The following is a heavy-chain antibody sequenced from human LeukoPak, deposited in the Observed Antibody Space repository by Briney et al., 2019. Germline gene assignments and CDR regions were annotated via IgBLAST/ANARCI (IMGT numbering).Heavy chain of an antibody. CDR2: ISSSGSTI. CDR1: GFTFSSYE. CDR3: ARGFWSGHSRAGMDV. J-gene: IGHJ6*02. V-gene: IGHV3-48*03. Sequence: GGSLRLSCAASGFTFSSYEMSWVRQAPGKGLEWVSYISSSGSTIYYADSVKGRFTISRDNAKNSLYLQMNSLRAEDTAVYYCARGFWSGHSRAGMDVWGQGTTVTVSS. D-gene: IGHD3-3*01.